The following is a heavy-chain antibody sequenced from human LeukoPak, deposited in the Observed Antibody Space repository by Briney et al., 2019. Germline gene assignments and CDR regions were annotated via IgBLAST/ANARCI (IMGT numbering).Heavy chain of an antibody. J-gene: IGHJ3*02. D-gene: IGHD3-9*01. CDR3: ARREALYYDILTRIDAFDI. CDR2: INHSGST. CDR1: GGSISSSSYY. Sequence: PSETLSLTCTVSGGSISSSSYYWGWIRQPPGKGLEWIGEINHSGSTNYNPSLKSRVTISVDTSKNQFSLKLNSVTAADAAVFYCARREALYYDILTRIDAFDIWGQGTMVTVSS. V-gene: IGHV4-39*07.